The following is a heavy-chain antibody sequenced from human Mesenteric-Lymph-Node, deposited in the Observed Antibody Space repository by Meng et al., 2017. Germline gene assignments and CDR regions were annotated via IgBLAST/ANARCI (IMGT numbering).Heavy chain of an antibody. V-gene: IGHV1-18*01. CDR2: ISAYNGNT. Sequence: QVRLVQSGAEGKNPGASMKVACKASGYTFTNYGISWVRQAPGQGLEWMGWISAYNGNTNYAQKLQGRVTMTTDTSMSTAYMELRSLRSDDTAVYYCARVSDDYDRTGYYNFDYWGQGTLVTVSS. CDR1: GYTFTNYG. D-gene: IGHD3-22*01. J-gene: IGHJ4*02. CDR3: ARVSDDYDRTGYYNFDY.